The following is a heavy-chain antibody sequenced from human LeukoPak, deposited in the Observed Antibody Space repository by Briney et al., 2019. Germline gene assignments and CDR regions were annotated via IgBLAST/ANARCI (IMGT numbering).Heavy chain of an antibody. V-gene: IGHV1-2*04. J-gene: IGHJ6*02. CDR2: INPNSGGT. CDR1: GYTFTGYY. Sequence: ASVKVSCKASGYTFTGYYMHWVRQAPGQGLEWMGWINPNSGGTNYAQKFQGWVTMTRDTSISTAYMELSRLRSDDTAVYYCARDFRDCSGGSCYKAHGFDVVASGMDVWGQGTTVTVSS. CDR3: ARDFRDCSGGSCYKAHGFDVVASGMDV. D-gene: IGHD2-15*01.